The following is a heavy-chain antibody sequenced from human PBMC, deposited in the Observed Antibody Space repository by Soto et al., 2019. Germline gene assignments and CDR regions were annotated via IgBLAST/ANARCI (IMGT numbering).Heavy chain of an antibody. CDR2: IYYSGRT. CDR1: GGSISSSSYY. J-gene: IGHJ2*01. V-gene: IGHV4-39*01. D-gene: IGHD5-12*01. Sequence: QLQLQESGPGLVKPSETLSLTCTVSGGSISSSSYYWGWLRHPPGKGLEWIGSIYYSGRTYYNPSLMGRVTISVDRSKNQFSLKLSAVTAADTAVYYCAKQWQDCYFDLWGRGTMVTVSS. CDR3: AKQWQDCYFDL.